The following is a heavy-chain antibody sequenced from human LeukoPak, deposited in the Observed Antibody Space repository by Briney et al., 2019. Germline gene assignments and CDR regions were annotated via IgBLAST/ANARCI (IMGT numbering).Heavy chain of an antibody. CDR3: ARDGLGPPDV. CDR1: GFTFSSYW. V-gene: IGHV3-7*01. D-gene: IGHD3-22*01. Sequence: PGGSLRLSCAASGFTFSSYWMSWVRQAPGKGLEWVANIKQDGSEKYYVDSVKGRFTISRDNAKNSLYLQTNSLRAEDTAVCHCARDGLGPPDVWGQGTTVTVSS. J-gene: IGHJ6*02. CDR2: IKQDGSEK.